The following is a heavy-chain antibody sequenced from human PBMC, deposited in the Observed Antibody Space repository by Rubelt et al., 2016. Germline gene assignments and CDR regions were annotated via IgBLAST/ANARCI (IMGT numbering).Heavy chain of an antibody. CDR2: MYYTGSG. CDR3: ARETYYKLPGVAYYYYSIDV. D-gene: IGHD3-10*01. V-gene: IGHV4-59*01. Sequence: GKGLEWIGYMYYTGSGSYNPSLTGRVRISVDKSANQFSLRLTSVTAADTAVYWCARETYYKLPGVAYYYYSIDVWGKGTTVTVSS. J-gene: IGHJ6*03.